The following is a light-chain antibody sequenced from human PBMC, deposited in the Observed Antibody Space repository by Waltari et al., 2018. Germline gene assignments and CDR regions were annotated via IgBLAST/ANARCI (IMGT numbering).Light chain of an antibody. CDR3: LLYYGGAQV. CDR2: STN. J-gene: IGLJ3*02. V-gene: IGLV7-43*01. CDR1: TGAVTSGFY. Sequence: QTVVTQEPSLTVSPGGTVTLTCASSTGAVTSGFYPSWFQQKPGQPPRALIYSTNNKHSWTPARFSGSLLGGKAALTLSGLQVEDEAEYYCLLYYGGAQVFGGGTKLTVL.